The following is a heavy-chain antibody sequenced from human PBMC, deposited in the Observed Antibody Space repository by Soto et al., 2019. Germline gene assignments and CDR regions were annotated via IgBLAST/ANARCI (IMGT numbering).Heavy chain of an antibody. D-gene: IGHD4-4*01. CDR3: ARGHEFGSNSDAFAI. Sequence: QVQLVQSGAEVKKPRSSVKVSCKASGGTFSTSSINWVRQAPEQGPEWMGNILPIFGTADYAHKFQGRVTISADESTKTVYMDLRSLLSADTAVYYCARGHEFGSNSDAFAIWGQGTVVTVSS. CDR2: ILPIFGTA. CDR1: GGTFSTSS. V-gene: IGHV1-69*15. J-gene: IGHJ3*02.